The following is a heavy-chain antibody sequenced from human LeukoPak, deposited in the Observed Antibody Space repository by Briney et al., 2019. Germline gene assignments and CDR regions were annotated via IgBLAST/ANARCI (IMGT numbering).Heavy chain of an antibody. V-gene: IGHV4-59*08. D-gene: IGHD6-19*01. CDR3: AKYGNSGWVIDN. J-gene: IGHJ4*02. Sequence: SETLSLTCTVSGGSIGNNYWTWIRQPPGKGLEYIGYIYYTGATNYNPSLKSRVTISVDTSKRQFSLNLSSVTAADTAVYFCAKYGNSGWVIDNWGQGALVTVSS. CDR1: GGSIGNNY. CDR2: IYYTGAT.